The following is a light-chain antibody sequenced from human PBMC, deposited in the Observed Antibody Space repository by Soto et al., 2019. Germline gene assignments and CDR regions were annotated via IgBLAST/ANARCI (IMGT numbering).Light chain of an antibody. CDR2: GAS. CDR3: QQYTNWPPYT. Sequence: EIVMTQSPATLSVSPGERATLSCRASQSVSTNLAWYQQKPGQSPRLLIYGASTRATGIPARFSGSGSETEFTLTISGLQSEDFAVYYCQQYTNWPPYTFGQGTNLEIK. CDR1: QSVSTN. J-gene: IGKJ2*01. V-gene: IGKV3-15*01.